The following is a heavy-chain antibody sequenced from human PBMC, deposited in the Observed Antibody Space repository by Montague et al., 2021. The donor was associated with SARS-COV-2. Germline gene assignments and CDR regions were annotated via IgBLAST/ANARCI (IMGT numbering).Heavy chain of an antibody. Sequence: SETLSLTCTVSGYSINSNYYWGWIRQPPGKGLEWIGCSYHSGTTHYHPXXKSRVTISLDTSNNHFSLKVTSVTAADTAVYYCARAPYYGPGKPYQFDYWGRGTLVTVSS. J-gene: IGHJ4*02. CDR3: ARAPYYGPGKPYQFDY. D-gene: IGHD3-10*01. CDR1: GYSINSNYY. V-gene: IGHV4-38-2*02. CDR2: SYHSGTT.